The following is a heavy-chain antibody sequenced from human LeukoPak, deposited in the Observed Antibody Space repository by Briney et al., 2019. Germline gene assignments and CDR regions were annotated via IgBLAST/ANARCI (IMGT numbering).Heavy chain of an antibody. V-gene: IGHV4-61*02. CDR3: ARIAMVATTQWFDP. D-gene: IGHD2-15*01. Sequence: SETLSLTCTVSGGSISSGSYYWSWIRQPAGKGLEWIGRIYTSGSTNYNPSLKSRVTISVDTSKNQFSLKLSSVTAADTAVYYCARIAMVATTQWFDPWGQGTLVTVSS. CDR2: IYTSGST. CDR1: GGSISSGSYY. J-gene: IGHJ5*02.